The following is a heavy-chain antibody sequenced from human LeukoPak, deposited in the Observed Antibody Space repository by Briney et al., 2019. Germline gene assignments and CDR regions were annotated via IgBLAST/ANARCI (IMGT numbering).Heavy chain of an antibody. Sequence: GGSLRLSCAASGFTFSSYEMNWVRQAPGKGLEWVSYIGSSGSTIYYADSVKGRFTISRDNSKNTLYLQMNSLRAEDTAVYYCAKDSRDWYNDYWGQGTLVTVSS. D-gene: IGHD6-19*01. CDR3: AKDSRDWYNDY. J-gene: IGHJ4*02. CDR2: IGSSGSTI. V-gene: IGHV3-48*03. CDR1: GFTFSSYE.